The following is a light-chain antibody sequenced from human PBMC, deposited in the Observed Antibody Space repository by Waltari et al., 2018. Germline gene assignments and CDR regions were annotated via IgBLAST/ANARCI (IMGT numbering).Light chain of an antibody. CDR2: GAS. J-gene: IGKJ1*01. Sequence: EIVLTQSPGTLSLSPGERANLSCRASQSVSSRYLNWYQQKPGQAPRLLIYGASSRATGIPDRFSGSGSGTDFTLTINRLEPEDFAVYYCQQYGSSPQTFGQGTKVEIK. V-gene: IGKV3-20*01. CDR1: QSVSSRY. CDR3: QQYGSSPQT.